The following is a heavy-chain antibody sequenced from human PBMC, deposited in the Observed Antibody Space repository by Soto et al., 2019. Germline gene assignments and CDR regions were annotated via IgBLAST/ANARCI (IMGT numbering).Heavy chain of an antibody. CDR3: ARGIGNWNSPRYSSYYMDV. Sequence: SETLSLTCAVYGGSFSGYYWSWIRQPPGKGLEWIGEINHSGSTNYNPSLKSRVTISVDTSKNQFSLKLSSVTAADTAVYYCARGIGNWNSPRYSSYYMDVWGKGTTVTVSS. D-gene: IGHD1-7*01. V-gene: IGHV4-34*01. J-gene: IGHJ6*03. CDR2: INHSGST. CDR1: GGSFSGYY.